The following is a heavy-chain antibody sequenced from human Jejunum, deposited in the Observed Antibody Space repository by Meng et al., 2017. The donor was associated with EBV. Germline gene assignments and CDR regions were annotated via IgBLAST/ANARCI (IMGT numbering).Heavy chain of an antibody. CDR2: INQVGST. D-gene: IGHD3-3*01. CDR1: GGSFGGYF. J-gene: IGHJ4*02. CDR3: ARSGAIIGVQGAPDY. V-gene: IGHV4-34*01. Sequence: HLQHGGAGLLKPSQTLSLTCAVSGGSFGGYFWTWIRQAPGKGLEWIGEINQVGSTNYNPSLKSRVTISVDTSNIQFSLKVTSVTAADTAVYYCARSGAIIGVQGAPDYWGQGTLVTVSS.